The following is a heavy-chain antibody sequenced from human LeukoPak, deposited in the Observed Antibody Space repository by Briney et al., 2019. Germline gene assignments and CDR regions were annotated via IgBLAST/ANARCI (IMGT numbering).Heavy chain of an antibody. J-gene: IGHJ4*02. D-gene: IGHD2-15*01. CDR1: GYTLTELS. CDR2: LDPEDGET. CDR3: ARYFSGNPTYYFDY. Sequence: ASVKVSCKVSGYTLTELSMHWVRQAPGKGLEWMGGLDPEDGETIYAQKFQGRVTMTEDTSTDTAYMELSSLRSEDTAVYYCARYFSGNPTYYFDYWGQGTLVTVSS. V-gene: IGHV1-24*01.